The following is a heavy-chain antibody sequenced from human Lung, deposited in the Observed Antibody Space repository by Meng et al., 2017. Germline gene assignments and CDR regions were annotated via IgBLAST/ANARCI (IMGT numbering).Heavy chain of an antibody. CDR1: DYTCPGYG. CDR3: ARGTPGRSYSDY. Sequence: QVQPGQAGPEGKKPGAAVKGSGKASDYTCPGYGVSWVRQAPGQGLEWMAWLGAHDGDTSHAPKFQGRVTVSADRPTATAYMELRSLRSDDTAVYYCARGTPGRSYSDYWGQGTLVTVSS. CDR2: LGAHDGDT. J-gene: IGHJ4*02. V-gene: IGHV1-18*01. D-gene: IGHD3-10*01.